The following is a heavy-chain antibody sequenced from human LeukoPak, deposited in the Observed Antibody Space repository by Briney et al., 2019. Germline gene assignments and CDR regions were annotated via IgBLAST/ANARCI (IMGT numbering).Heavy chain of an antibody. CDR2: IYHSGST. CDR3: ASALQPYYYYASGSISYFDY. CDR1: GGSISSSNW. V-gene: IGHV4-4*02. D-gene: IGHD3-10*01. Sequence: SETLSLTCAVSGGSISSSNWWSWVRQPPGKGLEWIGEIYHSGSTNYNPSLKSRVTISVDTSKNQFSLKLSSVTAADTAVYYCASALQPYYYYASGSISYFDYWGQGTLVTVSS. J-gene: IGHJ4*02.